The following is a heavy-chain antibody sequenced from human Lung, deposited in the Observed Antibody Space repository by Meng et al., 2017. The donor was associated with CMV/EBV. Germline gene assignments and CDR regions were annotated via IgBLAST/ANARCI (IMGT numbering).Heavy chain of an antibody. CDR2: ISNSGSTI. J-gene: IGHJ4*02. D-gene: IGHD1-14*01. CDR3: ARSRTQPRSYYFDY. V-gene: IGHV3-11*04. CDR1: GFSFSNYY. Sequence: DSGFSFSNYYVTWIRQAPGKGLEWVSYISNSGSTIYYADSVRGRFTISRDNAKNSLYLQMNSLRAEDTAVYYCARSRTQPRSYYFDYWGQGTLVTVSS.